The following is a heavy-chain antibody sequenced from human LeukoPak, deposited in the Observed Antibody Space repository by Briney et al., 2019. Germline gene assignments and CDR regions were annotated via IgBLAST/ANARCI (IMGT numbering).Heavy chain of an antibody. Sequence: GASVKVSCKASGYTFTGYHIHWVRQAPGQGLEWMGWINSNTGGTNYAQKFQGRVTLTRDTSITTAYMEMISLRSDDTAVYYCARDRPGYSSWFDPWGQGTLVTVSS. J-gene: IGHJ5*02. V-gene: IGHV1-2*02. D-gene: IGHD6-19*01. CDR3: ARDRPGYSSWFDP. CDR1: GYTFTGYH. CDR2: INSNTGGT.